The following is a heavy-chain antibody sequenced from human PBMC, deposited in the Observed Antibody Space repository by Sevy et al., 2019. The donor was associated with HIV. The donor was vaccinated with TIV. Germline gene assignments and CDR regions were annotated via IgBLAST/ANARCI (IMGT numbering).Heavy chain of an antibody. Sequence: ASVKVSCKASGGTFSSYAVHWVRQAPGQGLEWMGGIIPLFASSDYEQKFQGRVTITADESTSTAYMELSSLRSEDTAVYYCARGITMIRGGGYYFDYWGQGTLVTVSS. V-gene: IGHV1-69*13. D-gene: IGHD3-22*01. CDR3: ARGITMIRGGGYYFDY. J-gene: IGHJ4*02. CDR1: GGTFSSYA. CDR2: IIPLFASS.